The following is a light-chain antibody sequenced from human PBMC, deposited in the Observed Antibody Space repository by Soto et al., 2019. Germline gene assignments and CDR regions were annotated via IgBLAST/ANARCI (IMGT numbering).Light chain of an antibody. J-gene: IGLJ2*01. CDR2: RNN. CDR3: GGWDDSLSGPV. Sequence: QSVLTLPPSASGTPGQRGNISCSGSSSNIGSNYVYWYRQFPGTAPKLLIQRNNQRPSGVPARFSGSKSGTSASLAISGLRSEDEADYYCGGWDDSLSGPVFGGGTKLTV. V-gene: IGLV1-47*01. CDR1: SSNIGSNY.